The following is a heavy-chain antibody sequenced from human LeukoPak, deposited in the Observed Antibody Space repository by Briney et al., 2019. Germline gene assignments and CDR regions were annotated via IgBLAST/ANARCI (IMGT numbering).Heavy chain of an antibody. J-gene: IGHJ4*02. V-gene: IGHV3-53*04. Sequence: GGSLRLSCAASGFTVSSNYMSWVRQAPGKGLEWVSVIYSGGSTYYADSVKGRFTISRHNSKNTLYLQMNSLRAEDTAVYYCARDGGNFDYDYVWGSYATAPEYFDYWGQGTLVTVSS. CDR2: IYSGGST. CDR3: ARDGGNFDYDYVWGSYATAPEYFDY. D-gene: IGHD3-16*01. CDR1: GFTVSSNY.